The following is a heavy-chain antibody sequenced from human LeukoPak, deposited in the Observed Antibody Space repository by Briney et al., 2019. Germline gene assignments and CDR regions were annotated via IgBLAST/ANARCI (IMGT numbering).Heavy chain of an antibody. CDR2: IYSGGST. CDR1: GFTVSSNY. CDR3: ARDADGSSWSDY. Sequence: GGSLRLSCAASGFTVSSNYMSWVRRAPGKGLEWVSVIYSGGSTYYADSVKGRFTISRDNAKNSLYLQMNSLRAEDTAVYYCARDADGSSWSDYWGQGTLVTVSS. V-gene: IGHV3-53*01. D-gene: IGHD6-13*01. J-gene: IGHJ4*02.